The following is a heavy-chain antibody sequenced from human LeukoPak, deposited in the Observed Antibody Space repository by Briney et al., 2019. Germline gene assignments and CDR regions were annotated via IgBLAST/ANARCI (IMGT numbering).Heavy chain of an antibody. CDR2: IYTSGST. J-gene: IGHJ3*02. Sequence: SQTLSLTCTVSGGSISSGSYYWSWIRQPAGKGLEWIGRIYTSGSTNYNPSLKSRVTISVDTSKNQFSLKLSSATAADTAVYYCARDGFHRDPDPVARRGAFDIWGQGTMVTVSS. D-gene: IGHD3-10*01. CDR3: ARDGFHRDPDPVARRGAFDI. CDR1: GGSISSGSYY. V-gene: IGHV4-61*02.